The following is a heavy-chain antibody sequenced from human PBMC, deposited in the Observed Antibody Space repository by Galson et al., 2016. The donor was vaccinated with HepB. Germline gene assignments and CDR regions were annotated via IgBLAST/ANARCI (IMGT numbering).Heavy chain of an antibody. Sequence: SLRLSCAASGFSISIYSMNWVRQAPGKGLEWVSAIRGSGTGTSYPDSVKGRFTISRDNSKNTLYLQMNSLRAEDAAVYYCAKISHVGYISGWGGSFDIWGRGTMVTVSS. CDR2: IRGSGTGT. D-gene: IGHD6-19*01. CDR3: AKISHVGYISGWGGSFDI. V-gene: IGHV3-23*01. CDR1: GFSISIYS. J-gene: IGHJ3*02.